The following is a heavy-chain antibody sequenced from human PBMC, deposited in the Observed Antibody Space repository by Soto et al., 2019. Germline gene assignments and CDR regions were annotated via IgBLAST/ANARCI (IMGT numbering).Heavy chain of an antibody. CDR3: ARTGGMDV. CDR1: GGSFSGYY. J-gene: IGHJ6*02. Sequence: SDTLSLTCAVYGGSFSGYYRSWLRPPPGKGPEWIGEINHSGSTKYNPSLESRVTISVDTSKNQFSLKLNSVSAADTAVYYCARTGGMDVWSQGATVTVSS. V-gene: IGHV4-34*01. CDR2: INHSGST.